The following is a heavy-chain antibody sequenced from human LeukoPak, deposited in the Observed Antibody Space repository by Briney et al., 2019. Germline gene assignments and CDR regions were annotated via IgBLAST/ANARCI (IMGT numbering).Heavy chain of an antibody. CDR1: GGTFSSYA. V-gene: IGHV1-69*05. Sequence: ASVKVSCKASGGTFSSYAIRWVRQAPGQGLEWMGGIIPIFGTASYAQKFQGRVTMTRDMSTSTDYMELSSLRSEDTAIYYCARDNSVGDNAWWFDPWGQGTLVTVSS. D-gene: IGHD1-26*01. CDR2: IIPIFGTA. CDR3: ARDNSVGDNAWWFDP. J-gene: IGHJ5*02.